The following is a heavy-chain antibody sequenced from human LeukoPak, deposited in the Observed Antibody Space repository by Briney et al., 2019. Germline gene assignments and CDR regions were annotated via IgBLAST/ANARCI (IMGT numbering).Heavy chain of an antibody. Sequence: PSETLSLTCTVSGGSISSYYWGWIRQPAGKGLEWIGRIYTSGSTNYNPSLKSRVTMSVDTSKNQFSLKLSSVTAADTAVYCCARGPAVAGYYYYYYMDVWGKGTTVTVSS. CDR2: IYTSGST. J-gene: IGHJ6*03. V-gene: IGHV4-4*07. CDR1: GGSISSYY. CDR3: ARGPAVAGYYYYYYMDV. D-gene: IGHD6-19*01.